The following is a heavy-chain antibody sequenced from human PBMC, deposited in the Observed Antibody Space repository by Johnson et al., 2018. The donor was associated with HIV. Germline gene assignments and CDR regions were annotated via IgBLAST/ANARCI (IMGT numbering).Heavy chain of an antibody. CDR2: IWYEGSNK. V-gene: IGHV3-33*03. CDR3: AKGLTGYRGYEKGGHAFDI. J-gene: IGHJ3*02. CDR1: GFTFSSYG. Sequence: QVQLVESGGGVVQPGRSLRLSCAASGFTFSSYGMHWVRQAPGKGLEWVAVIWYEGSNKYYADSVKGRFTISRDNAKNTLYLQRNSLRTEDTAVYYCAKGLTGYRGYEKGGHAFDIWGQGTMVTVSS. D-gene: IGHD5-12*01.